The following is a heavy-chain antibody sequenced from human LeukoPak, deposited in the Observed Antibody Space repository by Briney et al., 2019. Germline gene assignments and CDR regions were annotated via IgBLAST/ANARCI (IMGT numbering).Heavy chain of an antibody. CDR2: INPNSGGT. Sequence: ASVKVSCKASGYTFTGYYIHWVRQAPGQGLEWMGWINPNSGGTNYAQKFQGRVTMTRDTSISTAYMELSRLRSDDTAVYYCASTRYSSGWYLTPFDYWGQGTLVTVSS. CDR3: ASTRYSSGWYLTPFDY. V-gene: IGHV1-2*02. CDR1: GYTFTGYY. J-gene: IGHJ4*02. D-gene: IGHD6-19*01.